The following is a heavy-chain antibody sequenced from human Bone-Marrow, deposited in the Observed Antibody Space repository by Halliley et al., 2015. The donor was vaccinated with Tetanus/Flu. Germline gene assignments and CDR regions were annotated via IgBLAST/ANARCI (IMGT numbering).Heavy chain of an antibody. CDR3: TTNERGGGYYYGMDV. Sequence: RSRPYNYAAGYGASVKGRFTISRDDSEDTAYVEMSSLKSEDTAVYYCTTNERGGGYYYGMDVWGHGTTVIVSS. V-gene: IGHV3-73*01. CDR2: RSRPYNYAA. J-gene: IGHJ6*02. D-gene: IGHD3-16*01.